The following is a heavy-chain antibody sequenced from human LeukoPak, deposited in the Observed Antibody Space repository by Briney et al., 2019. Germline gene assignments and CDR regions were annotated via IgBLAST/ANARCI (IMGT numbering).Heavy chain of an antibody. Sequence: SETLSLTCAVSRYSIISGYYWGWIRQPPGKGLEWIGSIYHSGSTYYNPSLKSRVTISVDTSKNQSSLKLSSVTAADTAVYYCARGEYSSGLGGAYFDYWGQGTLVTVSS. D-gene: IGHD5-18*01. CDR3: ARGEYSSGLGGAYFDY. CDR2: IYHSGST. J-gene: IGHJ4*02. V-gene: IGHV4-38-2*01. CDR1: RYSIISGYY.